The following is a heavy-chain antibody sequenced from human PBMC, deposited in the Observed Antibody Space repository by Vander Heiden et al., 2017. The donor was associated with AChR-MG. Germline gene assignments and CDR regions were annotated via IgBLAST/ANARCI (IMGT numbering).Heavy chain of an antibody. CDR3: ARAQPDIVVVVPATPYYYYAMDV. CDR2: MNPNSGNT. J-gene: IGHJ6*02. V-gene: IGHV1-8*01. D-gene: IGHD2-15*01. CDR1: GYTFTSYD. Sequence: QVQLVQSGAEVKKPGASVTVSCKASGYTFTSYDINWVRQATGQGLEWMGWMNPNSGNTGYAQKFQGRVTMTRNTSISTAYMELSSLRSEDTAVYYCARAQPDIVVVVPATPYYYYAMDVWGQGTTVTVSS.